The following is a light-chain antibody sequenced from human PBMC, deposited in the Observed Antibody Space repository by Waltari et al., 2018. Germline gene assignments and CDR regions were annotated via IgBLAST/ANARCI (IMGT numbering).Light chain of an antibody. V-gene: IGLV2-23*02. CDR1: RSNVGSYPL. Sequence: ALTQPASVSGSPGQSITISCTETRSNVGSYPLLSWYHRHPGGAPKLLIYEVSERPSGVSNRFSGSKSGKTASLTISGLQAEDAADYYCCAFAGRGIYVFGTGTQVTVL. CDR3: CAFAGRGIYV. CDR2: EVS. J-gene: IGLJ1*01.